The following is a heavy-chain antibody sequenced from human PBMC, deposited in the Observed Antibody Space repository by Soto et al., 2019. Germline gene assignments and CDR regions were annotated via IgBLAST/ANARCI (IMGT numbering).Heavy chain of an antibody. CDR1: GFTFSSYT. Sequence: EVQLVESGGGLVQPGGSLRLSCAASGFTFSSYTMNWVRQAPGKGLEWLSNIRVSGDTMSYADSVKGRFTISRDNAHDSLYLQMNSLRAEDTAVYYCARDRDYAFDYWGQGTLVTVSS. CDR2: IRVSGDTM. V-gene: IGHV3-48*01. CDR3: ARDRDYAFDY. D-gene: IGHD4-17*01. J-gene: IGHJ4*02.